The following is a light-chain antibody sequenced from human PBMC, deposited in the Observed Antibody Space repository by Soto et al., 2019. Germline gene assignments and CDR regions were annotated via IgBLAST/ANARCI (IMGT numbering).Light chain of an antibody. CDR1: QSISSW. V-gene: IGKV1-5*03. CDR3: QQSRFSSGLT. Sequence: DIQMTQSPSILSASVGDRVTITCRATQSISSWLAWYQQRPGKAPNLLSHTASTLKSGVPSRFSADGSGTECTLTISSLWVVEFAGYDGQQSRFSSGLTFGGGTRVEI. J-gene: IGKJ4*01. CDR2: TAS.